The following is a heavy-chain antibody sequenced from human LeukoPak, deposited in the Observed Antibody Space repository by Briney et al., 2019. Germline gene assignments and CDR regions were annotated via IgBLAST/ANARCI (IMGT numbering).Heavy chain of an antibody. CDR1: GYTFTGYY. Sequence: ASVKVSCKASGYTFTGYYMHWVRQAPGQGLEWMGWINPNSGDTNYAQNLHGRVTMTRDTSITTAYMELNSLTSDDTAVYFCARSAEHCNNGVCFTDYYMDVWGKGTTVTVSS. CDR3: ARSAEHCNNGVCFTDYYMDV. D-gene: IGHD2-8*01. J-gene: IGHJ6*03. V-gene: IGHV1-2*02. CDR2: INPNSGDT.